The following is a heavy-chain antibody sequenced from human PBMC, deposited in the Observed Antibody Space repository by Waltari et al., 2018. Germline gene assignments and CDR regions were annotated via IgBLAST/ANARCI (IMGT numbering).Heavy chain of an antibody. D-gene: IGHD1-26*01. CDR3: AAEDVHSGSYLPEPGVDY. J-gene: IGHJ4*02. CDR2: IVGGSCNT. Sequence: QMQLVQSGPEVKKPGTSVKVSCKASGFTFTSSAVQWVRQARGQRLEWRGWIVGGSCNTNYAQKFQERVTITRDMSTSTAYMELSSLRSEDTAVYYCAAEDVHSGSYLPEPGVDYWGQGTLVTVSS. V-gene: IGHV1-58*01. CDR1: GFTFTSSA.